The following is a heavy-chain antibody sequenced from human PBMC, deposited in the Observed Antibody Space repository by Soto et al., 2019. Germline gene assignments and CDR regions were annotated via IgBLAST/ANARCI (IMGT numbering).Heavy chain of an antibody. CDR2: INPNSGGT. CDR3: ARDYGDAFDI. D-gene: IGHD4-17*01. V-gene: IGHV1-2*02. CDR1: GYTITGYY. Sequence: ASVKVSCKACGYTITGYYMHGVRQAPGQGLEWMGWINPNSGGTSYAQEFRGRVTLTRETSISTAYMELSRLRSDDTALYYCARDYGDAFDIWGQGTRVTVSS. J-gene: IGHJ3*02.